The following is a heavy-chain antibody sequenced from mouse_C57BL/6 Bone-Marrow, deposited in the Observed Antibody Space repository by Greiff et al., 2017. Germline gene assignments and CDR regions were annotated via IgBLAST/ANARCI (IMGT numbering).Heavy chain of an antibody. CDR3: AKDYYYGSGAMDY. D-gene: IGHD1-1*01. Sequence: QVHVKQSGPGLVQPSQSLSITCTVSGFSLTSYGVHWVRQSPGKGLEWLGVIWRGGSTDYNAAFMSRLGITKDNSKGKVFFKMNSLQADETAIYYCAKDYYYGSGAMDYWGQGTSVTVSS. CDR1: GFSLTSYG. CDR2: IWRGGST. J-gene: IGHJ4*01. V-gene: IGHV2-5*01.